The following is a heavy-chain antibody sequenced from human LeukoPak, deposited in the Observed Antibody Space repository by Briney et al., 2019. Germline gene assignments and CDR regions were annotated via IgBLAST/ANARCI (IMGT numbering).Heavy chain of an antibody. V-gene: IGHV1-8*03. J-gene: IGHJ4*02. Sequence: GASVEVSCKASGYTFSSYDVNWVRQATGQGLEWMGWMNPNSGNTGYAQKFQGRVTISRNTSITTAYMELSGLTSEDTAVYYCAKVGVILTGPGDYWGQGTLVTVSS. CDR2: MNPNSGNT. CDR1: GYTFSSYD. CDR3: AKVGVILTGPGDY. D-gene: IGHD3-9*01.